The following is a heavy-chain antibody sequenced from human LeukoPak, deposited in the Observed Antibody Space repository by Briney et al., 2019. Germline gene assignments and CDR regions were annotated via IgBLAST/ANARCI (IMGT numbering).Heavy chain of an antibody. D-gene: IGHD1-26*01. CDR1: GYTFTSYG. J-gene: IGHJ5*02. CDR3: ARVYGSYYEGNWFDP. CDR2: ISAYSGNT. Sequence: ASVKVSCKASGYTFTSYGISWVRQAPGQWLEWMGWISAYSGNTNYAQKLQGRVTMTTDTSTSTAYMELRSLRSDDTAVYYCARVYGSYYEGNWFDPWGQGTLVTVSS. V-gene: IGHV1-18*01.